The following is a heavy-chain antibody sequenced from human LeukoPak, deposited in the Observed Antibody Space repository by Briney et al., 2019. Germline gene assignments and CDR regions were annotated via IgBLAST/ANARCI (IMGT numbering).Heavy chain of an antibody. V-gene: IGHV1-69*05. Sequence: ASVKVSCKASGGTFSSYAISWVRQAPGQGLEWMGGIIPIFGTANYAQKFQGRVTITTDESTSTAYMELSSLRSEDTAVYYCARDLRGGNFYYYYMDVWGKGTTVTVSS. J-gene: IGHJ6*03. D-gene: IGHD4-23*01. CDR1: GGTFSSYA. CDR2: IIPIFGTA. CDR3: ARDLRGGNFYYYYMDV.